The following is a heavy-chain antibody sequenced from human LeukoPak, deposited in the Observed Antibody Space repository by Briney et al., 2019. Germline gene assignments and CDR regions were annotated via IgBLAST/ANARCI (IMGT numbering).Heavy chain of an antibody. CDR2: ISGSGDKT. J-gene: IGHJ4*02. Sequence: GGSLRLSCSASGFAFSGFAMGWVRQAPGKGLEWVASISGSGDKTYYADSVEGRFTISRDNSKNTLYLQMNSQRAEDTALYYCARGRGGDYVPSRFDYWGQGTLVTVSS. V-gene: IGHV3-23*01. CDR1: GFAFSGFA. CDR3: ARGRGGDYVPSRFDY. D-gene: IGHD4-17*01.